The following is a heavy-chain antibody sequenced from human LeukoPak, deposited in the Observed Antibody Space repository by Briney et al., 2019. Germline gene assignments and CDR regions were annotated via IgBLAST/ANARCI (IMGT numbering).Heavy chain of an antibody. CDR1: GFTFSHYD. CDR2: IWYDGTNK. CDR3: ARDLRPAIAAHTDDY. D-gene: IGHD6-6*01. V-gene: IGHV3-33*01. J-gene: IGHJ4*02. Sequence: SGGSLRLSCAASGFTFSHYDIHWVRQAPGKGLEWVAVIWYDGTNKYYADSVRGRFTISRDNSKNSLYLQMNSLRAEDTAVYYCARDLRPAIAAHTDDYWGQGTLVTVSS.